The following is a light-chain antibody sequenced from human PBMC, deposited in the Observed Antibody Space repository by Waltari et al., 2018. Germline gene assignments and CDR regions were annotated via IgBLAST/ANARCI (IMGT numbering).Light chain of an antibody. Sequence: QSALTQPASASGSPGQSITISCTGTSSAIGNFHLVSWYQQYPGKAPKLMIYEDTKRPSGVSNRFSGSKSGNTASLTISGLQAEDEADYFCFSFATTSTLRVFGGGTKLTIL. CDR3: FSFATTSTLRV. CDR1: SSAIGNFHL. CDR2: EDT. V-gene: IGLV2-23*01. J-gene: IGLJ3*02.